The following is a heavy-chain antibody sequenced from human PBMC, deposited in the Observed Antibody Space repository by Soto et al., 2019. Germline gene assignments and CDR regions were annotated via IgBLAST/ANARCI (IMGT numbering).Heavy chain of an antibody. CDR3: TRDGSPFALDV. CDR1: GFTFSSFW. J-gene: IGHJ6*02. CDR2: IKTDGSER. V-gene: IGHV3-7*03. Sequence: PGGSLRLSCAASGFTFSSFWKSWARQAPGKGLEWVANIKTDGSERYYMDSVRGRFTTSRDNSRNIFYLQMNSLTGEDTAVYYCTRDGSPFALDVWGLGTSVTVSS.